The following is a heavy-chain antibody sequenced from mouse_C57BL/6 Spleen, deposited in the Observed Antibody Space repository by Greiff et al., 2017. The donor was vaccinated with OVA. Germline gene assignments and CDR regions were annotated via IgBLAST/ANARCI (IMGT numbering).Heavy chain of an antibody. CDR2: IYPGDGDT. V-gene: IGHV1-80*01. CDR3: ARDFPYGNSYYFDY. J-gene: IGHJ2*01. Sequence: VQLQQSGAELVKPGASVKISCKASGYAFSSYWMNWVKQRPGKGLEWIGQIYPGDGDTNYNGKFKGKATLTADKSSSTAYMQLSSLTSEDSAVYFCARDFPYGNSYYFDYWGQGTTLTVSS. D-gene: IGHD2-1*01. CDR1: GYAFSSYW.